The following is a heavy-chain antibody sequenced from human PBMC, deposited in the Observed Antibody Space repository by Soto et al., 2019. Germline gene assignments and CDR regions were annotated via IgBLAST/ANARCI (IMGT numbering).Heavy chain of an antibody. D-gene: IGHD3-22*01. CDR1: GGTFSSYA. J-gene: IGHJ4*02. CDR3: AREGYYYDSSGYCLDY. Sequence: ASVKVSCKASGGTFSSYAISWVRQAPGQGLEWMGGIIPIFGTANYAQKFQGRVTITADESTSTAYMELSSLRSEDTAVYYCAREGYYYDSSGYCLDYWGQGTLVTVSS. CDR2: IIPIFGTA. V-gene: IGHV1-69*13.